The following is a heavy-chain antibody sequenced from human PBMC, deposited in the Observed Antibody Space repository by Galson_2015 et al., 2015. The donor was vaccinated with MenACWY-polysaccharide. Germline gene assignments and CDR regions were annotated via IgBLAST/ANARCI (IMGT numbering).Heavy chain of an antibody. CDR3: AKVTEIASSRRHLDV. V-gene: IGHV3-21*04. CDR1: GFTFGSYA. J-gene: IGHJ3*01. D-gene: IGHD5-24*01. CDR2: ISSSRSNI. Sequence: SLRLSCAASGFTFGSYAMSWVRQAPGKGLEWVSSISSSRSNIFYAESVKGRITISRDNAKNILYLQMNSLRADDTARYFCAKVTEIASSRRHLDVWGQGTMDTAS.